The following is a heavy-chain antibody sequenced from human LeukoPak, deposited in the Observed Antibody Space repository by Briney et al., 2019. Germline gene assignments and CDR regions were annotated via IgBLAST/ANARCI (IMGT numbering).Heavy chain of an antibody. CDR2: ISYDGNSE. J-gene: IGHJ4*02. CDR1: GFTFSGSS. Sequence: GGSLRLSCTVSGFTFSGSSMHWLRQAPGQGPEWVATISYDGNSEYYRDSVKGRFAVSRVNSKNTLYLQMQSLRHEDTAVYFCARPGDSPFDHWGQGTLVTVSS. CDR3: ARPGDSPFDH. V-gene: IGHV3-30*09. D-gene: IGHD5-18*01.